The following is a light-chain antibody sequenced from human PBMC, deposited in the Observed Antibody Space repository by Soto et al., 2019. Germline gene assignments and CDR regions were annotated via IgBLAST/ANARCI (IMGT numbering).Light chain of an antibody. Sequence: VLAQPSPVSGSPGKSITVSCTGTSSDVGGYNYVSWYQQHPGKAPKLMIYDVSNRPSGVSNRFSGSKSGNTASLTISGLQAEDEADYYCSSYTSSSTPYVFGTGTKVTVL. CDR3: SSYTSSSTPYV. CDR1: SSDVGGYNY. J-gene: IGLJ1*01. V-gene: IGLV2-14*01. CDR2: DVS.